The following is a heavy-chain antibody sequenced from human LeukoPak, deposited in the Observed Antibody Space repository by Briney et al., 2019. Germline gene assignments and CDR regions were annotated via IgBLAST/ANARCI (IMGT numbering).Heavy chain of an antibody. D-gene: IGHD2-21*02. J-gene: IGHJ4*02. CDR3: AALLGDGSIDY. CDR2: ICYNGST. Sequence: PSETLSLTCTVSGDSISSGGYYWTWIRQHPGKGLEWIGYICYNGSTYYNPPLKSRVTISVDTSKNQFSLKLSSVTAADTAVYYCAALLGDGSIDYWGQGTLVTVSS. V-gene: IGHV4-31*03. CDR1: GDSISSGGYY.